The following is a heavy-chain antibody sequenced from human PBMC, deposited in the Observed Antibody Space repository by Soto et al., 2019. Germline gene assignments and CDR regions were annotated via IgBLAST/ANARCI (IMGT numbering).Heavy chain of an antibody. Sequence: FPRVPRGAPGFTLSSYSMKWVPPAPGKGLEWVSSISSSSSYIYYADSVKGRFTISRDNAKNSLYLQMNSLRAEDTAVYYCARGRIAARIHFDYWGQGTLVTVSS. V-gene: IGHV3-21*01. J-gene: IGHJ4*02. D-gene: IGHD6-6*01. CDR2: ISSSSSYI. CDR1: GFTLSSYS. CDR3: ARGRIAARIHFDY.